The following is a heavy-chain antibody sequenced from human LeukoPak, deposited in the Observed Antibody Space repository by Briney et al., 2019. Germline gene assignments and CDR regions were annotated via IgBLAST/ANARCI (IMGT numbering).Heavy chain of an antibody. V-gene: IGHV4-59*01. CDR3: ARVRLSGTYLDAFDI. D-gene: IGHD1-26*01. CDR2: IYYSGST. CDR1: GGSFSGYY. J-gene: IGHJ3*02. Sequence: SETLSLTCAVYGGSFSGYYWSWIRQPPGKGLEWIGYIYYSGSTNYNPSLKSRVTISVDTSKNQFSLKLNSITTADTAVYYCARVRLSGTYLDAFDIWGQGTMVTVSS.